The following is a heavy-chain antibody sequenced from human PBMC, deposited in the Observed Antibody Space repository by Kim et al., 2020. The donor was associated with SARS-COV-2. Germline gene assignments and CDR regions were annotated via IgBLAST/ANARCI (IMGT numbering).Heavy chain of an antibody. CDR1: GFTFSNYA. J-gene: IGHJ4*02. Sequence: GGSLRLSCAASGFTFSNYAMSWVRQAPGKVLEWVSTITGSGGGTYYADSVTGRLTLYRDSSKNTLHLQMNSLRAEDTAVYSCTRDDRTTYDILTGYLYWGQGTLVTVSS. CDR3: TRDDRTTYDILTGYLY. CDR2: ITGSGGGT. V-gene: IGHV3-23*01. D-gene: IGHD3-9*01.